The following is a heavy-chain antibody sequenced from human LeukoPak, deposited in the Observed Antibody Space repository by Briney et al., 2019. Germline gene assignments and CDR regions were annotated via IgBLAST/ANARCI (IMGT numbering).Heavy chain of an antibody. V-gene: IGHV3-21*01. CDR3: ASGDGSGSYYIPPFDY. J-gene: IGHJ4*02. CDR2: ISSSSSYI. CDR1: GFTFSSYA. Sequence: GGSLRLSCAASGFTFSSYAMSWVRQAPGKGLEWVSSISSSSSYIYYADSVKGRFTISRDNAKNSLYLQMNSLRAEDTAVYYCASGDGSGSYYIPPFDYWGQGTLVTVSS. D-gene: IGHD3-10*01.